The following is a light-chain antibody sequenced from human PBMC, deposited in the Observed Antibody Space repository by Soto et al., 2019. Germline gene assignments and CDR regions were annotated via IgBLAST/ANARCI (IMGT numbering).Light chain of an antibody. V-gene: IGLV2-14*03. CDR3: YSYTRSSTRV. J-gene: IGLJ7*01. CDR1: SNDVGALNY. Sequence: QSVLTQPASVSGSPGQSITISCTGTSNDVGALNYVSWYQQHPGKAPKLIIYDVSDRPSGISNRFSGSKSGNTASLTISGLQAEDEADYYCYSYTRSSTRVFGGGTQLTVL. CDR2: DVS.